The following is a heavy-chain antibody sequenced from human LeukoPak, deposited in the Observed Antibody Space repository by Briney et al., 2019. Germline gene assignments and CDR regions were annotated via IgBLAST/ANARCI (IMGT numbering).Heavy chain of an antibody. V-gene: IGHV3-23*01. CDR1: GLTFNSHS. J-gene: IGHJ4*02. CDR2: VSMNGDVT. D-gene: IGHD3-10*01. Sequence: GGSLRLSCVASGLTFNSHSMSWVRQAPGVGLEWVSVVSMNGDVTFYADSVKGRFTISRDNSKNTLFLQMNSLRAEDTAVYYCAKLSLSGRSQSADYWGQGTLVTVSS. CDR3: AKLSLSGRSQSADY.